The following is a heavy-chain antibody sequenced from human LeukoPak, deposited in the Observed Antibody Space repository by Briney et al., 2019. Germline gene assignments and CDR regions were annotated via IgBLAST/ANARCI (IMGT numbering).Heavy chain of an antibody. CDR3: ARGPGYSGYPNINFDY. CDR2: IIPTFGTA. J-gene: IGHJ4*02. D-gene: IGHD3-22*01. V-gene: IGHV1-69*13. CDR1: GGTFSSYA. Sequence: SVKVSCKASGGTFSSYAISWVRQAPGQGLEWMGGIIPTFGTANYAQKFQGRVTITADESTSTAYMELSSLRSEDTAVYYCARGPGYSGYPNINFDYWGQGTLVTVSS.